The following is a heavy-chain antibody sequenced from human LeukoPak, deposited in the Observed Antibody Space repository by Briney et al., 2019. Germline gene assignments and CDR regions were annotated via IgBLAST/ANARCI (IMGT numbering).Heavy chain of an antibody. CDR3: GRLYSRGWYAASWFDP. Sequence: GESLKISCKGSGYSFTSYWIGWVRQMPGKGLEWMGIIYPGDSDTRYSPSFQGQVTISADKSISTAYLQWSSLKASDTAMYYCGRLYSRGWYAASWFDPWGQGTLVTVSS. D-gene: IGHD6-19*01. CDR1: GYSFTSYW. J-gene: IGHJ5*02. V-gene: IGHV5-51*01. CDR2: IYPGDSDT.